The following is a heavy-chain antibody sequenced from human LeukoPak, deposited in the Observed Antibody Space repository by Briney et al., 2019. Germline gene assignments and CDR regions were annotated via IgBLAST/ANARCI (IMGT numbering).Heavy chain of an antibody. Sequence: PGGSLRLSCTASGFTFSSYSLNWVRQAPGKGLEWVSSVSTGSNYIYYADSVKGRFTISRDNSKNTLYLQMNSLRAEDTAVYYCAKDRVTAAGYYFDYWGQGTLVTVSS. CDR3: AKDRVTAAGYYFDY. CDR1: GFTFSSYS. V-gene: IGHV3-21*01. CDR2: VSTGSNYI. J-gene: IGHJ4*02. D-gene: IGHD6-13*01.